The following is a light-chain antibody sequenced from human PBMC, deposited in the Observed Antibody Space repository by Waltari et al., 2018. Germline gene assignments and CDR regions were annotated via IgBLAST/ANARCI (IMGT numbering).Light chain of an antibody. CDR1: SSDVGSYNL. V-gene: IGLV2-23*01. J-gene: IGLJ3*02. CDR3: CSYAGSSTLGV. CDR2: EGS. Sequence: QSALTQPASVSGSPGQSITISCTGTSSDVGSYNLVSWYQQHRGKAPKLMIYEGSKRPSGVSNRCSGSKSGNTGSLTIAGLQAEDEADYYCCSYAGSSTLGVFGGGTKLTVL.